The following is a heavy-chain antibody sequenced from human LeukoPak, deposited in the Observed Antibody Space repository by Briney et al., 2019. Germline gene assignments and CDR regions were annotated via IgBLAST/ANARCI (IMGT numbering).Heavy chain of an antibody. J-gene: IGHJ4*02. CDR3: ARWTSSAYPDY. Sequence: SETLSLTCNVSGGSISSGGYYWSWIRQPPGKGLEWIGYIYHTGSTYYTPSLKSRVTISVDTSKNQFSLKLSSVTAADTAVYYCARWTSSAYPDYWGQGTLVTVSS. CDR1: GGSISSGGYY. CDR2: IYHTGST. D-gene: IGHD5-24*01. V-gene: IGHV4-30-2*02.